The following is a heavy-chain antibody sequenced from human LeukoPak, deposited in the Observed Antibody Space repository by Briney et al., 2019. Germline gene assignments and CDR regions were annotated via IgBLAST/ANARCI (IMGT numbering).Heavy chain of an antibody. CDR2: IYTSGST. Sequence: SETLSLTCTVSGGSISSYYWSWLRQPAGKGLEWIGRIYTSGSTNYNLSLKSRVTMSVDTSKNQFSLKLSSVTAADTAVYDCARDDGGGSWPFDNWGQGTLVTVSS. J-gene: IGHJ4*02. CDR1: GGSISSYY. V-gene: IGHV4-4*07. CDR3: ARDDGGGSWPFDN. D-gene: IGHD1-26*01.